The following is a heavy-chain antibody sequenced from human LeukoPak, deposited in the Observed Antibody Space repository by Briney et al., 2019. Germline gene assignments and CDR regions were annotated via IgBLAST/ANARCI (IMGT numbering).Heavy chain of an antibody. CDR3: ARLVLSYGNAFDH. J-gene: IGHJ4*02. D-gene: IGHD3-16*01. V-gene: IGHV4-39*02. Sequence: SETLSLTCTVSSGSISGSDYYWCWIRQTPGKGLEWIGSINYNGNTYYDSSLKSRVTISVDTSKNHFSLRLSSVTAADTAVYYCARLVLSYGNAFDHWGQGTLVTVSS. CDR2: INYNGNT. CDR1: SGSISGSDYY.